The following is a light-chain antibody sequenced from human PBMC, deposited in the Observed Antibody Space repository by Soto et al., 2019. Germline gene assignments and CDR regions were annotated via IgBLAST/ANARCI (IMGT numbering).Light chain of an antibody. CDR3: QQYGSPLT. CDR1: QSVSSSY. CDR2: GAS. Sequence: EIVLTQSPGTLSLSPGERATLSCRASQSVSSSYLAWYQQKPGQAPRLLIYGASSRATGIPDRSSGSGSGTDFTLTISRLEPEDFAVYYCQQYGSPLTFGGGTKVDIK. V-gene: IGKV3-20*01. J-gene: IGKJ4*01.